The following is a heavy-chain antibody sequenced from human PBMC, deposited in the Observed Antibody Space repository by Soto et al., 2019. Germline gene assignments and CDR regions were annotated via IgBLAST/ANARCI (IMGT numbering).Heavy chain of an antibody. CDR1: GXTFSRSY. J-gene: IGHJ2*01. V-gene: IGHV3-13*01. CDR2: ICIPGDT. Sequence: GSLRLSGAASGXTFSRSYFHWVRQATGKGVEWVSAICIPGDTYYSDYVKGRFTISRENGKNSLYLQMNSLRAEDTAVYYCAREGYSSAWNKWYFDPWGRGTLGTVSS. D-gene: IGHD6-19*01. CDR3: AREGYSSAWNKWYFDP.